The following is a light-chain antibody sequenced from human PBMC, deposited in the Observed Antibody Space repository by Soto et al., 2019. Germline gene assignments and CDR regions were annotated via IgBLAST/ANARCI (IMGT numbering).Light chain of an antibody. CDR3: SSYTRSSIVV. Sequence: QSVLTQPASVSGSPGQSITISCTGNSSDVGGYNYVSWYQQHPGKAPKLMIYEVSNRPSGISNRFSGSKSGNTASLTISGLQAGDEADFFCSSYTRSSIVVFGGETKRTVL. V-gene: IGLV2-14*01. J-gene: IGLJ2*01. CDR2: EVS. CDR1: SSDVGGYNY.